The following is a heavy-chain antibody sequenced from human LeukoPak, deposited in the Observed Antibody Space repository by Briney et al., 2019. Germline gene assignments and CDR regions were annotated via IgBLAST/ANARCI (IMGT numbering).Heavy chain of an antibody. D-gene: IGHD6-6*01. Sequence: GGSLRLSCAASGFTFSSYSMNWVRQAPGKGLEWVSYISSSSSTIYYADSVKGRFTISRDNAKNSLYLQMNSLRAEDTAVYYCARDRVDSSSSNWFDPWGQGTLVTVSS. J-gene: IGHJ5*02. CDR3: ARDRVDSSSSNWFDP. CDR1: GFTFSSYS. V-gene: IGHV3-48*01. CDR2: ISSSSSTI.